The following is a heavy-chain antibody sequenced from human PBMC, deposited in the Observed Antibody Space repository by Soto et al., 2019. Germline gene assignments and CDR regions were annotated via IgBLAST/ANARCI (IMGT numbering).Heavy chain of an antibody. Sequence: QVQLQESGPGLVKPSQTLSLTCTVSGGSISSAAYYWSWIRQHPGKGPEWIGYISPSGSTYYNPSRKSRVIMSVDTSKIQFPLSWTSVTAAEPAVYYCAREYGYGSTIFDCWGQGALVTVSS. CDR2: ISPSGST. CDR1: GGSISSAAYY. CDR3: AREYGYGSTIFDC. D-gene: IGHD5-18*01. V-gene: IGHV4-31*03. J-gene: IGHJ4*02.